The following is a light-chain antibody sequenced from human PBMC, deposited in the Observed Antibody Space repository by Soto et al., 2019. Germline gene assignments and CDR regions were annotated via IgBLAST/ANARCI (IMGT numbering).Light chain of an antibody. J-gene: IGKJ1*01. CDR2: DAS. CDR3: QQYNNWPPWT. CDR1: QSISSN. Sequence: EIVMTQSPATLSVSPGESATLSCRASQSISSNLAWYQQKPGQAPRLLMYDASTRATGTPARFSGSGSGTEFTLTISSLQSEDFALYYCQQYNNWPPWTFGQGTKVDIK. V-gene: IGKV3-15*01.